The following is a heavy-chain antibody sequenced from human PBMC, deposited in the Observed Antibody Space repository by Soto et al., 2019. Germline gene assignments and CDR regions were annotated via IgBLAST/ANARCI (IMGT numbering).Heavy chain of an antibody. J-gene: IGHJ6*02. CDR3: ATTVTRYYYYYGMDV. CDR1: GYTFTGYY. CDR2: INPNSGGT. Sequence: QVQLVQSGAEVKKPGASVKVSCKASGYTFTGYYMHWVRQAPGQGLEWMGWINPNSGGTNYAQKFQGVVTMTRDTSISTAYMELSRLRSDDTAVYYCATTVTRYYYYYGMDVWGQGTTVTVSS. D-gene: IGHD4-17*01. V-gene: IGHV1-2*02.